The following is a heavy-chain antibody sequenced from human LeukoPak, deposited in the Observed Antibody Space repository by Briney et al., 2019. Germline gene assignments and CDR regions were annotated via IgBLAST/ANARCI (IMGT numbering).Heavy chain of an antibody. CDR3: GKDPNGDYVGAFDI. Sequence: PGGSLRLSCAASGFTFSSYAMSWVRQAPGKGLEWVSGISAGGDATYYMDSVRGRFTISRDNSQNTLYLQMYSLRAEDTALYYCGKDPNGDYVGAFDIWGQGTMVTVSS. V-gene: IGHV3-23*01. CDR1: GFTFSSYA. D-gene: IGHD4-17*01. CDR2: ISAGGDAT. J-gene: IGHJ3*02.